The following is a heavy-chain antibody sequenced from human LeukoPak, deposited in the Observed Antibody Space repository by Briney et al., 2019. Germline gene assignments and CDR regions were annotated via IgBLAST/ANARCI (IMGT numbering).Heavy chain of an antibody. J-gene: IGHJ5*02. CDR1: GYTFTGYY. CDR2: INPNSGGT. V-gene: IGHV1-2*02. CDR3: ARSSSTLLWFGELLSVDP. Sequence: ASVKVSCKASGYTFTGYYMHWVRQAPGQGLEWMGWINPNSGGTNYAQKFQGRVTMTRDTSISTAYMELSRLRSDDTAVYYCARSSSTLLWFGELLSVDPWGQGTLVTVSS. D-gene: IGHD3-10*01.